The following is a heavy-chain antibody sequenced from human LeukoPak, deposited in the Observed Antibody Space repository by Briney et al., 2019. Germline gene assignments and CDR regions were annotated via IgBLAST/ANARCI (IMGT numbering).Heavy chain of an antibody. CDR3: ARDAAGTEGYYFDY. J-gene: IGHJ4*02. CDR2: INPNSGGT. D-gene: IGHD6-13*01. V-gene: IGHV1-2*02. Sequence: ASVKVSCKASRCTFAGYYVHWGRRAPGHELEWMGGINPNSGGTNYAQKFQGRVTMTRDTSISTAYMELSRLRSDDTAVYSCARDAAGTEGYYFDYWGQGTLVTVSS. CDR1: RCTFAGYY.